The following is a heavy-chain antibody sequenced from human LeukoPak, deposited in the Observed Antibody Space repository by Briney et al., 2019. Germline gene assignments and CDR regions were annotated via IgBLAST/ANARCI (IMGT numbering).Heavy chain of an antibody. D-gene: IGHD1-26*01. CDR3: AKGKKSRIVGLVIGFDI. V-gene: IGHV3-30*02. J-gene: IGHJ3*02. CDR2: LKSDGSNE. Sequence: GGSLTLSCAASGFSFSSYGMHWVRQAPGKGLEWVAFLKSDGSNEYYADSVKGRFTISRDNSKNTLYLQMDSLRAEDTAVYYCAKGKKSRIVGLVIGFDIWGQGTMVTVSS. CDR1: GFSFSSYG.